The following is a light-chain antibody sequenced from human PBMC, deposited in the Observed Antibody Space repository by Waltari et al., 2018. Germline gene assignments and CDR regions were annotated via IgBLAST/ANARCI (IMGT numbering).Light chain of an antibody. CDR3: QQRSNWLT. CDR2: DIS. J-gene: IGKJ4*01. Sequence: EIVLTQSPATLSLSPGDRATLSCRASQSVSNYLAWYQQKPGQAPRLLSYDISKRGTGSPARFSGSGSGTDFTLTISSLEPEDFAVYYCQQRSNWLTFGGGTKVEIK. V-gene: IGKV3-11*01. CDR1: QSVSNY.